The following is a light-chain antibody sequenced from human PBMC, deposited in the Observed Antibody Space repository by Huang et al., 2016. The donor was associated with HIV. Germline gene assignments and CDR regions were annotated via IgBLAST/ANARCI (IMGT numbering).Light chain of an antibody. CDR1: QSVSSY. J-gene: IGKJ4*01. Sequence: EIVLTQSPATLSLSPGERATLSCRASQSVSSYLAWYQQKPGQAPRILIYDASNRAAGTPARFSGSGSGTDCTLTISSLEPDDFAVYYCQQRSNGPTFGGGTKVEVK. V-gene: IGKV3-11*01. CDR3: QQRSNGPT. CDR2: DAS.